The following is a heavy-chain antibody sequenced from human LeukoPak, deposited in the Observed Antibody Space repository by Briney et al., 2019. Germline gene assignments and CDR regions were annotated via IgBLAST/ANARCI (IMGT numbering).Heavy chain of an antibody. CDR2: ISSVSDYI. J-gene: IGHJ4*02. Sequence: GRSLRLSCATSGFTFSTYSMNWVRQAPGKGLEWVSSISSVSDYIHYADSVKGRFTISRDNSKNTLYLQMNSLRAEDTAVYYCARVLNYYDSSGYYFSYWGQGTLVTVSS. V-gene: IGHV3-21*01. D-gene: IGHD3-22*01. CDR1: GFTFSTYS. CDR3: ARVLNYYDSSGYYFSY.